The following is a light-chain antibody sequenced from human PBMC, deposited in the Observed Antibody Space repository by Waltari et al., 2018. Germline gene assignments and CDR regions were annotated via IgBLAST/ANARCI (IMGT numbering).Light chain of an antibody. V-gene: IGLV2-14*03. CDR3: SSHTRSSTRV. CDR2: DVQ. Sequence: QSALTQPASVSGSPGQSITISCTGSSSDIGGYNYVSWYQQHPGKAPTVSLYDVQNRPSGVPDRFPGSKSGTTASLTISGLQDEDEADYYCSSHTRSSTRVFGGGT. CDR1: SSDIGGYNY. J-gene: IGLJ3*02.